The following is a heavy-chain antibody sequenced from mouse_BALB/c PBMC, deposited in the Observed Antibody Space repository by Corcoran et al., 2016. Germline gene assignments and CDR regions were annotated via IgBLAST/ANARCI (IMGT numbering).Heavy chain of an antibody. CDR2: INPRSGGT. CDR3: ARWGITTFDY. V-gene: IGHV1-18*01. J-gene: IGHJ2*01. Sequence: EVLLQQSGPELVKPGASVKIPCKASGSTFSDYNMGWVKQSHGKSLEWIGDINPRSGGTIYNQTFKGKATLTVDKSSSTAYMELRSLTSEDTAVYYCARWGITTFDYWGQGTTVTVSS. CDR1: GSTFSDYN. D-gene: IGHD1-1*01.